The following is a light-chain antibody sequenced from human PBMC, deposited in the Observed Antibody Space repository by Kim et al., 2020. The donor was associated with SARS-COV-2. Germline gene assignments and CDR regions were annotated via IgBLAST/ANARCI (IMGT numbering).Light chain of an antibody. V-gene: IGKV3-15*01. CDR2: GAS. Sequence: ASPGERATLSCRASQSVSSNLAWYQQKPGQAPRLLIYGASTRATGIPARFSGSGSGTEFTLTISSLQSEHFAVYYCQQYNNWLTFGGGTKVDIK. CDR1: QSVSSN. CDR3: QQYNNWLT. J-gene: IGKJ4*01.